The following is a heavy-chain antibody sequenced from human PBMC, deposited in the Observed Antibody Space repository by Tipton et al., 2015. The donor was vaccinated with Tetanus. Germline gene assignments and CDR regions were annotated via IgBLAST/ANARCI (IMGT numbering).Heavy chain of an antibody. CDR3: ARDSNFYSYSYKGMDV. Sequence: TLSLTCTVSGGSINSVNYYWSWIRQPPGKGLEWIGYVFHSGSTKYNPSLKSRVTISVDTSKNQFSLKLRSVTAADTAEYYCARDSNFYSYSYKGMDVWGQGTTVTVSS. CDR2: VFHSGST. J-gene: IGHJ6*02. D-gene: IGHD4-11*01. V-gene: IGHV4-61*01. CDR1: GGSINSVNYY.